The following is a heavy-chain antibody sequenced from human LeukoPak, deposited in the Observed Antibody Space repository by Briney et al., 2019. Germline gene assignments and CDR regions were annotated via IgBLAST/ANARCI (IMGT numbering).Heavy chain of an antibody. CDR2: INHSGST. CDR1: GGSFSGYY. J-gene: IGHJ6*02. V-gene: IGHV4-34*01. CDR3: ARVSGYYGMDV. D-gene: IGHD3-10*01. Sequence: SETLSLTCAVYGGSFSGYYWSWIRQPPGKGLEWIGEINHSGSTNYSPSLKSRVTISVDTSKNQFSLKLSSVTAADTAVYYCARVSGYYGMDVWGQGTTVTVSS.